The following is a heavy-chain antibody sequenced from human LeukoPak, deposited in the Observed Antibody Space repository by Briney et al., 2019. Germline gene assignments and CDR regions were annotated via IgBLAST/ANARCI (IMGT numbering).Heavy chain of an antibody. CDR1: GYTFTKYY. V-gene: IGHV1-46*01. D-gene: IGHD3-22*01. CDR2: INPSGGST. CDR3: ARDSSSSGYRAFDY. Sequence: ASVKVSCKASGYTFTKYYMHWVRQAPGQGLEWMGIINPSGGSTTYAQKFQGRVTMTRDTSTRTVYMELRSLTPEDTAVYYCARDSSSSGYRAFDYWGQGTLVTVSS. J-gene: IGHJ4*02.